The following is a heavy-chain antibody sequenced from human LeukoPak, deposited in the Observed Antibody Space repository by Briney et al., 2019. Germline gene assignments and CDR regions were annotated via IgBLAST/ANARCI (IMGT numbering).Heavy chain of an antibody. CDR2: INPNSGGT. D-gene: IGHD3-22*01. Sequence: ASVKVSCKASGYTFTGYYMHWVRQAPGQGLEWMGWINPNSGGTNYAQKFQGRVTMTRDTSISTAYMELSRLRSDDTAVYYCAREDYYDSSGYFSYFDYWGQGTLVTVSS. V-gene: IGHV1-2*02. CDR3: AREDYYDSSGYFSYFDY. J-gene: IGHJ4*02. CDR1: GYTFTGYY.